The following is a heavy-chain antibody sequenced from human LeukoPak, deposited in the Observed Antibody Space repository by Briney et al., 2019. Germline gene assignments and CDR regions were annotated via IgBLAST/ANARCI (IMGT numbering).Heavy chain of an antibody. D-gene: IGHD2-15*01. CDR2: IYYSGST. J-gene: IGHJ6*02. V-gene: IGHV4-30-4*01. CDR1: GGSISGGDYY. CDR3: ARARVYCSGGSCYGYYYYGMDV. Sequence: SQTLSLTCTVSGGSISGGDYYWSWIRQPPGKGLEWIGYIYYSGSTYYNPSLKSRVTISVDTSKNQFSLKLSSVTAADTAVYYCARARVYCSGGSCYGYYYYGMDVWGQGTTVTVSS.